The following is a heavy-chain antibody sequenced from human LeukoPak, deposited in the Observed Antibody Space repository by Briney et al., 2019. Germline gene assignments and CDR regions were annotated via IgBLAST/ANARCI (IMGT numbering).Heavy chain of an antibody. Sequence: ASVKVSCKASGYTFISYNINWVRQATGQGLEWMGWINPNSGGTNYAQKFQGRVTMTRDTSISTAYMELSRLRSDDTAVYYCARVPLYYYDSSGYWGQGTLVTVSS. D-gene: IGHD3-22*01. CDR3: ARVPLYYYDSSGY. J-gene: IGHJ4*02. CDR2: INPNSGGT. CDR1: GYTFISYN. V-gene: IGHV1-2*02.